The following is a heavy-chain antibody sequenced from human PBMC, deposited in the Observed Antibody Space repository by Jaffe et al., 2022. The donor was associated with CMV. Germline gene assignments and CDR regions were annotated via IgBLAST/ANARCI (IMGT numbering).Heavy chain of an antibody. V-gene: IGHV3-21*01. CDR1: GFTFSTYN. Sequence: EVQLVESGGGLVKPGGSLRLSCAASGFTFSTYNMNWVRQAPGKGLEWVSSITTNGGYIYYADSVKGRFTVSRDNAKNSLYLQINSLRVEDTAVYYCASAYSSGWEFDYWGQGTLVTVSS. CDR2: ITTNGGYI. D-gene: IGHD6-19*01. CDR3: ASAYSSGWEFDY. J-gene: IGHJ4*02.